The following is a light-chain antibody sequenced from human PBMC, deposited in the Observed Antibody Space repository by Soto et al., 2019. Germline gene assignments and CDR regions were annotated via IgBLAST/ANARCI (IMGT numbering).Light chain of an antibody. CDR3: CSYAGSSTPYV. Sequence: QSVLTQPASVSGSPGQSITISCTGTSSDVGSYNLVSWYQQHPGKAPKLMIYEGSKRPSGVSNRFSGSKPGNTASLTISGLQAEGEADYYCCSYAGSSTPYVFGTGTKVTVL. V-gene: IGLV2-23*01. J-gene: IGLJ1*01. CDR1: SSDVGSYNL. CDR2: EGS.